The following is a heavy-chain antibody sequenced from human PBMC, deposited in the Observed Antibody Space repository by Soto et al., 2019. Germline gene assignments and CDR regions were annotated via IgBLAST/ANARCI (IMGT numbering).Heavy chain of an antibody. Sequence: SVKVSCKASGGTFSRYTISWVRQAPGQGLEWMGGIIPMFGTANYAQKFQGRLTITADESTSTAYMELSSLRSEDTAVYYCAREGEMATINLHFDYWGQGTMVTVSS. D-gene: IGHD5-12*01. J-gene: IGHJ4*02. CDR1: GGTFSRYT. CDR2: IIPMFGTA. CDR3: AREGEMATINLHFDY. V-gene: IGHV1-69*13.